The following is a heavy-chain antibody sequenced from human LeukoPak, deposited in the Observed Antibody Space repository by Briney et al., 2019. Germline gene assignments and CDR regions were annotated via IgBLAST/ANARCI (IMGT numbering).Heavy chain of an antibody. J-gene: IGHJ3*02. Sequence: SVKVSCKASGGTFSSYAISWVRQAPGQGLEWMGGIIPIFGTANYAQKFQGRVTITTDESTSTAYMELSSLRSEDTAVYYCASPGPFIVGAPGAFDIWGQGTMVTVSS. CDR2: IIPIFGTA. CDR1: GGTFSSYA. CDR3: ASPGPFIVGAPGAFDI. D-gene: IGHD1-26*01. V-gene: IGHV1-69*05.